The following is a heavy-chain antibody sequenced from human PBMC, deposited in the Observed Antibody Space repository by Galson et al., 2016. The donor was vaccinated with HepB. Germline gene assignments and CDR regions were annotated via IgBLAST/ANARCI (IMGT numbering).Heavy chain of an antibody. J-gene: IGHJ5*02. CDR3: AREEGDWFDP. CDR1: GGSISSGTSY. Sequence: TLSLTCTVSGGSISSGTSYWSWIRQHPGKGLEWIGYTYYNGGIYFNPSLESRLTMSVDTSKDQFSLKLTSVTAADTALYYCAREEGDWFDPLGQGTLVTVSS. V-gene: IGHV4-31*03. CDR2: TYYNGGI.